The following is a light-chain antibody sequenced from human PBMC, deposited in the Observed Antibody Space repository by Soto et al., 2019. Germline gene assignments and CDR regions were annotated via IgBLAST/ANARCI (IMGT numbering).Light chain of an antibody. CDR1: PSISYY. V-gene: IGKV1-39*01. J-gene: IGKJ5*01. CDR2: AAS. CDR3: QQSYDTPPVT. Sequence: DIQLTQSPSSLSASVGDRVNITCRASPSISYYLNWYQQEPGKAPKLLIYAASSLQSGVPSRFSGSGSGADFTLTISGLQPEDFAIYYCQQSYDTPPVTFGQGTRLEIK.